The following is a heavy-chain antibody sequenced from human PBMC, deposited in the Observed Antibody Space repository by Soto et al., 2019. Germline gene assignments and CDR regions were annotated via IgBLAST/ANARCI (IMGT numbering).Heavy chain of an antibody. V-gene: IGHV1-69*02. Sequence: QVQLVQSGAEVKKPGSSVKVSCKASGGTFSSYTISWVRQAPGQGLEWMGRIIPFLGIANYAQKFQGRVTITADKSTSTAYMELSSLRSEDTAVYYCARGGPGTFDIWGQGTMVTVSS. J-gene: IGHJ3*02. CDR3: ARGGPGTFDI. D-gene: IGHD1-26*01. CDR2: IIPFLGIA. CDR1: GGTFSSYT.